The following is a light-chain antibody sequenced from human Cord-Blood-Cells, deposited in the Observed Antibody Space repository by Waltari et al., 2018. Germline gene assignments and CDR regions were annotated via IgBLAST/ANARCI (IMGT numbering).Light chain of an antibody. CDR3: AAWDDSLNGWV. CDR1: SSKTGSTT. J-gene: IGLJ3*02. V-gene: IGLV1-44*01. Sequence: QSVLTQPPSASGTPGQRVTISCSGSSSKTGSTTVNRYQQLPGTAPKLLIYSNNQRPSGVPDRFSGSKSGTSASLAISGLQSEDEADYYCAAWDDSLNGWVFGGGTKLTVL. CDR2: SNN.